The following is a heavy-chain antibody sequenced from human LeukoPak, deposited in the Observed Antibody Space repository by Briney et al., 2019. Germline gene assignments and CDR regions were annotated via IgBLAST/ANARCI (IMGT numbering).Heavy chain of an antibody. CDR3: AFRSITMVRGVIHLFDY. D-gene: IGHD3-10*01. V-gene: IGHV4-38-2*01. Sequence: PSETLSLTCAVSRYSIRSGYYWGWIRQPPGKGLEWIGSIYHSGSTYYNPSLKSRVTISVDTSKNQFSLKLSSVTAADTAVYYCAFRSITMVRGVIHLFDYWGQGTLVTVSS. CDR1: RYSIRSGYY. J-gene: IGHJ4*02. CDR2: IYHSGST.